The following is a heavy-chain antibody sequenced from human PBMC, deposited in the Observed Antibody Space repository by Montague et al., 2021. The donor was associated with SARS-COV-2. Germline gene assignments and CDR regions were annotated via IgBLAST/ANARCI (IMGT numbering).Heavy chain of an antibody. CDR1: GDSVSSNSAA. D-gene: IGHD3-10*01. V-gene: IGHV6-1*01. J-gene: IGHJ6*02. Sequence: CAISGDSVSSNSAAWNWIGQSPSRGLEWLGRTYYRSKWYNDYAVSVKGRITINPDTSKNQFSLQLNSVTPEDTAVYYCARGLWFGELLYYYYYYGMDVWGQGTTVTVSS. CDR2: TYYRSKWYN. CDR3: ARGLWFGELLYYYYYYGMDV.